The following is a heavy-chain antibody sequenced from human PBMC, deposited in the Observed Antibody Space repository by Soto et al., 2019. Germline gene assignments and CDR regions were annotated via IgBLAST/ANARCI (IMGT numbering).Heavy chain of an antibody. CDR3: ARRRAVAGYYYYYGMDV. CDR1: GYTFTSYA. Sequence: ASVKVSCKASGYTFTSYAMHWVRQAPGQRLEWMGWINAGNGNTKYSQKFQGRVTITRDTSASTAYMELSSLRSGDTAVYYCARRRAVAGYYYYYGMDVWGQGTTVTVSS. D-gene: IGHD6-19*01. V-gene: IGHV1-3*01. J-gene: IGHJ6*02. CDR2: INAGNGNT.